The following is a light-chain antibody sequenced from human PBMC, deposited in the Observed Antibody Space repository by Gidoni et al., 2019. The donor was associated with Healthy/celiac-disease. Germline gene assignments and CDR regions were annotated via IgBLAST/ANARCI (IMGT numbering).Light chain of an antibody. J-gene: IGKJ4*01. CDR3: QQYYTTPLT. V-gene: IGKV4-1*01. CDR1: QSVLYSSSNMNF. Sequence: DIVMPQSPDSLALSLGERATINCKSSQSVLYSSSNMNFLAWYQQRPGQPPKLLIYWASPRESGVPDRFSGSGSGTDFTLTISGMQAEDVAVYYCQQYYTTPLTFGGGTKVEIK. CDR2: WAS.